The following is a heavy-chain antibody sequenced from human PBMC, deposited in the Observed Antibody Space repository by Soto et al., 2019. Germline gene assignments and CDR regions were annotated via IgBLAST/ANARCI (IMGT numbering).Heavy chain of an antibody. J-gene: IGHJ3*02. CDR3: TTVVLNGDYYDSSGYYPDAFDI. V-gene: IGHV3-15*07. CDR1: GFALSNAR. Sequence: PGGSLRLSCAASGFALSNARLNWVRQAPGKGLERVGRIKSKTDGGTTDYAAPVKGRFTISRDDSKNTLYLQMNSLKTEDTAVYYCTTVVLNGDYYDSSGYYPDAFDIWGQGTMVTVSS. CDR2: IKSKTDGGTT. D-gene: IGHD3-22*01.